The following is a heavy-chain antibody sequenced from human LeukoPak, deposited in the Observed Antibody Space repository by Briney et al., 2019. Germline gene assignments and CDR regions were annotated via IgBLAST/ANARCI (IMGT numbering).Heavy chain of an antibody. CDR3: ARSRYYYDSSGYYDAFDI. Sequence: GGSLRLSCAASGFTFSSYGMSWVRQAPGKGLEWVSAISGSGGSTYYADSVKGRFTISRDNSKNTLYLQMNSLRAEDTAVYYCARSRYYYDSSGYYDAFDIWGQGTMVTVSS. CDR1: GFTFSSYG. V-gene: IGHV3-23*01. CDR2: ISGSGGST. J-gene: IGHJ3*02. D-gene: IGHD3-22*01.